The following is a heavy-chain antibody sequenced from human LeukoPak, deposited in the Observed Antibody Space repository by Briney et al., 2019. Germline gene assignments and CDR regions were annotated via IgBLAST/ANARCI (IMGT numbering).Heavy chain of an antibody. J-gene: IGHJ5*02. CDR3: AKVVTNYYGPGSPNWFDP. Sequence: GGSLRLSCAASGFTFSSYAMSWVRQAPGKGLEWVSAISGSGGSTYYADSVKGRFTISRDNSKNTLYLQMNSLRAEDTAVYYCAKVVTNYYGPGSPNWFDPWGQGTLVTVSS. V-gene: IGHV3-23*01. D-gene: IGHD3-10*01. CDR2: ISGSGGST. CDR1: GFTFSSYA.